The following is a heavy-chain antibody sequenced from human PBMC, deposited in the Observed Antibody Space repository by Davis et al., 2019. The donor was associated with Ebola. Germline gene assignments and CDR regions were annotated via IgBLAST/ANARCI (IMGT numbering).Heavy chain of an antibody. CDR2: IYHSGST. V-gene: IGHV4-30-2*01. Sequence: SETLSLTCAVSGGSISSGGYSWSWIRQPPGKGLEWIGYIYHSGSTSYNPSLKSRVTISVDRSKNQFSLKLSSVTAADTAVYYCARSYFRVGVDWFDPWGQGTLVTVSS. CDR1: GGSISSGGYS. CDR3: ARSYFRVGVDWFDP. J-gene: IGHJ5*02. D-gene: IGHD3-10*02.